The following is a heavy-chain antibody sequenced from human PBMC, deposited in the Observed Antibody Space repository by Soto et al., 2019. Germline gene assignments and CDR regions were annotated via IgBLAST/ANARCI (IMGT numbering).Heavy chain of an antibody. D-gene: IGHD1-7*01. J-gene: IGHJ5*02. Sequence: SETLSLTCTVSGGSISSYHWSWIRQPPGKGLEWIGYIYYSGSTNYNPSLKSRVTISVDTSKNQFSLKLSSVTAADTAVYYCARAHRYNWNYVGWFDPWGQGTLVTVSS. CDR1: GGSISSYH. CDR2: IYYSGST. V-gene: IGHV4-59*01. CDR3: ARAHRYNWNYVGWFDP.